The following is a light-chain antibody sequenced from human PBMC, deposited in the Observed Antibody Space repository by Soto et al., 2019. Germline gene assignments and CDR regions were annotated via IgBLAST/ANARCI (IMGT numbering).Light chain of an antibody. CDR1: SSDVVGYNY. V-gene: IGLV2-8*01. CDR3: SSYAGSNAFVV. Sequence: QSALTQPPSASGSPGQSVTISCTGTSSDVVGYNYVSWYQHHPGKAPKLMIYEVSKRPSGVPDRFSGSKSGNTASLTVSGLKAEDEADYYCSSYAGSNAFVVFGGGTKLTVL. CDR2: EVS. J-gene: IGLJ2*01.